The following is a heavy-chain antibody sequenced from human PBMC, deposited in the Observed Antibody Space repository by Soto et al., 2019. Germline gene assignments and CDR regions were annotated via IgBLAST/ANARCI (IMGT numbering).Heavy chain of an antibody. CDR1: GYTFTGYY. V-gene: IGHV1-2*02. CDR3: ARTLGIAVDGAKFDF. D-gene: IGHD6-19*01. CDR2: INPNSGGT. Sequence: ASVKVSCKASGYTFTGYYIHWVRQAPGQGLEWMGWINPNSGGTNYAQKFQGRVTMTRDTSITTAYMELSSLRSDDTAVYYCARTLGIAVDGAKFDFWGQGTMVTSPQ. J-gene: IGHJ4*02.